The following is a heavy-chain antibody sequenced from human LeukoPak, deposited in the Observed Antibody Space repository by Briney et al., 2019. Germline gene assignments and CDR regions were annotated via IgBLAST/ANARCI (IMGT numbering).Heavy chain of an antibody. CDR1: GFSFSTYS. CDR3: ARDYIYAFDI. J-gene: IGHJ3*02. D-gene: IGHD2-21*01. CDR2: IGISSSSI. Sequence: PGGSLRLSCAASGFSFSTYSMNWVRQAPGKGLEWVSYIGISSSSIYYADSVKGRFTISRDNAKNSVYLQMNCLRDEDTAVYYCARDYIYAFDIWGQGTMVTVSS. V-gene: IGHV3-48*02.